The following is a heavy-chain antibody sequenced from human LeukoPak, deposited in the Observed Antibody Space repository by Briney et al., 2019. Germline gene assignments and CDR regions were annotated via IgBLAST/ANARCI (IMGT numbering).Heavy chain of an antibody. V-gene: IGHV4-61*02. J-gene: IGHJ4*02. D-gene: IGHD2/OR15-2a*01. CDR3: ARGKRRVLYAGFDY. CDR1: GGSISSGSYY. Sequence: SQTLSLTCTVSGGSISSGSYYWSWIRQPAGKGLEWIGRIYTSGSTNYNPSLKSRVTISVDTSKNQFSLKLSSVTAADTAVYYCARGKRRVLYAGFDYWGQGTLVTVSS. CDR2: IYTSGST.